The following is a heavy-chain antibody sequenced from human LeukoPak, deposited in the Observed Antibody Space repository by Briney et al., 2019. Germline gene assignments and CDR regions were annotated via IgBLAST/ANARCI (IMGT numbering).Heavy chain of an antibody. D-gene: IGHD2-2*01. CDR3: ARSDQGPEE. CDR1: GFTFSNYW. CDR2: VNTDGSEK. J-gene: IGHJ4*02. Sequence: GGSLRFSCATTGFTFSNYWMNWVRQAPGKGLEWVAIVNTDGSEKDYVDSVRGRFIVSRDNAKNSLYLQITSLRGDDTALYYCARSDQGPEEWGQGTLVTVSS. V-gene: IGHV3-7*01.